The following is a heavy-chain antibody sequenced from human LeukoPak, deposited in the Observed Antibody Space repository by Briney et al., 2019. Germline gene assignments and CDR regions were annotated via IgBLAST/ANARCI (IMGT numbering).Heavy chain of an antibody. CDR3: ARGFGEYSSSSNDY. CDR2: IDHSGST. Sequence: SETLSLTCAVYGGSFSGYYWSWIRQPPGKGLEWIGEIDHSGSTNYNPSLKSRVTISVDTSKNQFSLKLSSVTAADTAVYYCARGFGEYSSSSNDYWGQGTLVTVSS. D-gene: IGHD6-6*01. CDR1: GGSFSGYY. V-gene: IGHV4-34*01. J-gene: IGHJ4*02.